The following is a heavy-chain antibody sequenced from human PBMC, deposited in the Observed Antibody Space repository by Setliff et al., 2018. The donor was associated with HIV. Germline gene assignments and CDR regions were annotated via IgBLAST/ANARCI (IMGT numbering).Heavy chain of an antibody. CDR1: GGSISGHY. CDR2: IFYTGST. V-gene: IGHV4-59*11. D-gene: IGHD2-2*01. J-gene: IGHJ6*03. Sequence: ETLSLTCTVSGGSISGHYWSWIRQPPGKGLEWIAYIFYTGSTNYNPSLKSRVTISVDTSKNQFFPKLSSVTAADTAVYYCVRGYCSSTTCYDDYYYMDVWGKGSTVTVSS. CDR3: VRGYCSSTTCYDDYYYMDV.